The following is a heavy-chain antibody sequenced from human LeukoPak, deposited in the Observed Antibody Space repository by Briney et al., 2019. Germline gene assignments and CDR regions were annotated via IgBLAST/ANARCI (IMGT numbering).Heavy chain of an antibody. Sequence: ASVKVSCTASGYTFTGYYMHWVRQAPGQGLEWMGRINPNSGGTNYAQKFQGRVTMTRDTSISTAYMELSRLRSDDTAVYYCARDFGDDSSGTDYWGQGTLVTVSS. CDR1: GYTFTGYY. V-gene: IGHV1-2*06. CDR3: ARDFGDDSSGTDY. J-gene: IGHJ4*02. CDR2: INPNSGGT. D-gene: IGHD3-22*01.